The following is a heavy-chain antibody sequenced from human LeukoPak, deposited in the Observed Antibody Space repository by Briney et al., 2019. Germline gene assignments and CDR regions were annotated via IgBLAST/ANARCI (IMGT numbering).Heavy chain of an antibody. Sequence: SETLSLTCTVSGGSISSSPYYWGWIRQPPGKGLEWIGSIYYSGTTHYSPSLESRVTISVDTSKNQFSLKLASVTPEDTAVYYCARALTPVQWLVHHDAFDIWGQGTMVTVSS. D-gene: IGHD6-19*01. CDR1: GGSISSSPYY. V-gene: IGHV4-39*07. CDR2: IYYSGTT. CDR3: ARALTPVQWLVHHDAFDI. J-gene: IGHJ3*02.